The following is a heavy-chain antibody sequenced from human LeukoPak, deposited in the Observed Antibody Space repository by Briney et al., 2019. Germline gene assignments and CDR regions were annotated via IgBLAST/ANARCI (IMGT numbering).Heavy chain of an antibody. CDR2: INHSGST. Sequence: PSETLSLTCAVYGGSFSGYYWSWIRQPPGKGLEWIGEINHSGSTNYNPSLKSRVTISVDTSKNQFSLRLSSVTAADTAVYYCAREVGATSVDYWGQGTLVTVSS. CDR1: GGSFSGYY. D-gene: IGHD1-26*01. CDR3: AREVGATSVDY. V-gene: IGHV4-34*01. J-gene: IGHJ4*02.